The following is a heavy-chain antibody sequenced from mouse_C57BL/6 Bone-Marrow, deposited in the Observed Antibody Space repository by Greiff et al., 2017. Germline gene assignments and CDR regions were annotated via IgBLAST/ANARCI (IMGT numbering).Heavy chain of an antibody. V-gene: IGHV1-82*01. J-gene: IGHJ4*01. CDR2: IYPGDGDT. CDR3: ARCGWYYAMDY. Sequence: QVQLQQSGPELVKPGASVKISCKASGYAFSSSWMNWVKQRPGKGLEWIGRIYPGDGDTNYNGKFKGKATLTADKSSSTAYMQLSSLTSEDSAVYFCARCGWYYAMDYWGQGTSVTVSS. CDR1: GYAFSSSW. D-gene: IGHD1-2*01.